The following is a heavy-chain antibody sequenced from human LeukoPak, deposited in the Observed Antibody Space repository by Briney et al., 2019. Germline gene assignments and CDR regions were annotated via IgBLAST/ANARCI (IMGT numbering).Heavy chain of an antibody. CDR2: ISSSSSYI. V-gene: IGHV3-21*01. D-gene: IGHD6-19*01. Sequence: PGGSLRLSCAASGFTVSNYYMHWVRQAPGKGLKWVSSISSSSSYIYYADSVKGRFTISRDNAKNSLYLQMNSLRAEDTAVYYCARDHGVPHLTASSGWYSFYYYYGMDVWGQGTTVTVSS. CDR3: ARDHGVPHLTASSGWYSFYYYYGMDV. CDR1: GFTVSNYY. J-gene: IGHJ6*02.